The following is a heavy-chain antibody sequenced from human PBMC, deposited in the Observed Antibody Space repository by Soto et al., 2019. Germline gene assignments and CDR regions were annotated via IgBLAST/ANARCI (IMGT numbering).Heavy chain of an antibody. J-gene: IGHJ3*02. CDR1: GYTFTSYG. D-gene: IGHD7-27*01. Sequence: ASVKVSCKASGYTFTSYGISWVRQAPGQGLEWMGWISAYNGNTNYAQKLQGRVTMTTDTSTSTAYMELRSLRSDDTAVYYLVRPSGESSAFDIWCQGIMVTVSS. CDR3: VRPSGESSAFDI. V-gene: IGHV1-18*01. CDR2: ISAYNGNT.